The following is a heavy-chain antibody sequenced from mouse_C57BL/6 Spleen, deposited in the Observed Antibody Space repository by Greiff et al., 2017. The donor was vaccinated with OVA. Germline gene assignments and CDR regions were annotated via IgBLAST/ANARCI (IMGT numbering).Heavy chain of an antibody. CDR3: ARDDSSSSDYAMDY. CDR1: GYSFTGYY. J-gene: IGHJ4*01. V-gene: IGHV1-42*01. D-gene: IGHD1-1*01. CDR2: INPSTGGT. Sequence: EVQLQQSGPELVKPGASVKISCKASGYSFTGYYMNWVKQSPEKSLEWIGEINPSTGGTTYNQKFKAKATLTVDKSSSTAYMQLKSLTSEDSAVYYCARDDSSSSDYAMDYWGQGTSVTVSS.